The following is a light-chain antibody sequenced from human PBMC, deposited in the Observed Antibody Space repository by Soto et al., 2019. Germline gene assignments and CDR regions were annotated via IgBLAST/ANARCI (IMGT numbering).Light chain of an antibody. J-gene: IGLJ3*02. Sequence: QSVLTQPPSVSGAPGQRVTISCTGSSSNIEAGYDVHWYQQLPGTVPKLLIYGKYNRPSGVPDRFSGSKSGTSASLAITGLQAEDEADYYCQSYDTRLSAWLFGGGTKLTVL. CDR1: SSNIEAGYD. CDR3: QSYDTRLSAWL. CDR2: GKY. V-gene: IGLV1-40*01.